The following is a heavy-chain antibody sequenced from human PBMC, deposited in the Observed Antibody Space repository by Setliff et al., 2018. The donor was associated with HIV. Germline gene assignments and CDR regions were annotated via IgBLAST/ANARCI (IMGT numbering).Heavy chain of an antibody. CDR3: ARHRYSGWHYFDY. D-gene: IGHD6-19*01. J-gene: IGHJ4*02. V-gene: IGHV4-39*01. Sequence: SETLSLTCTVSSGSIRNNNYYWGWIRQPPGKGLEWIGSIYYSGITYYNPFLKSRVTISVDTSNKQFSLHLSSVTAADTAVYDCARHRYSGWHYFDYWGQGTLVTVSS. CDR1: SGSIRNNNYY. CDR2: IYYSGIT.